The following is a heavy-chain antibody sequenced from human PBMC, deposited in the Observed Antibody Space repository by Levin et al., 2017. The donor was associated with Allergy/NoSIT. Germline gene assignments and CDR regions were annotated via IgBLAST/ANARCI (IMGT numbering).Heavy chain of an antibody. J-gene: IGHJ3*02. CDR1: GGSISSSNW. CDR2: IYHSGST. V-gene: IGHV4-4*02. D-gene: IGHD3-9*01. CDR3: ARDTLTGDNDAFDI. Sequence: SETLSLTCAVSGGSISSSNWWSWVRQPPGKGLEWIGEIYHSGSTNYNPSLNSRVTISVDKSKNQFSLKLSSVTAADTAVYYCARDTLTGDNDAFDIWGQGTMVTVSS.